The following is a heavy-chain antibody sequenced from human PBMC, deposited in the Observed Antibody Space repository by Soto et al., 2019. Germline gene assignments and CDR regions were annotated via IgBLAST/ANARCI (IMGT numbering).Heavy chain of an antibody. D-gene: IGHD2-2*01. Sequence: QVQLVQSGAEAKKPGSSVKVSCKTSGGTFSSYAISWVRQAPGQGLEWMGGIVPLFRTTNYAQKFQGRVTITADTSTYTVYMELSGLRSGDTAVYYCAKGVSTSWLRDGFDVWGQGTMVTVSS. CDR2: IVPLFRTT. CDR1: GGTFSSYA. CDR3: AKGVSTSWLRDGFDV. J-gene: IGHJ3*01. V-gene: IGHV1-69*06.